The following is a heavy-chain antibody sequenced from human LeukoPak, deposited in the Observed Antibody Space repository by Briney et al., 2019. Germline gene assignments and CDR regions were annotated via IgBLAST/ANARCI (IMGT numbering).Heavy chain of an antibody. D-gene: IGHD5-18*01. CDR3: ARAGWVQLWFFDY. J-gene: IGHJ4*02. V-gene: IGHV3-30*04. CDR1: GFPFSIYT. Sequence: GRSLRLSCAASGFPFSIYTMHWVRQAPGKGLEWVAVISSDGSNKYYADSVRGRFTISRDNSKNTLYLQMNSLRAEDTAVYYCARAGWVQLWFFDYWGQGTLVTVSS. CDR2: ISSDGSNK.